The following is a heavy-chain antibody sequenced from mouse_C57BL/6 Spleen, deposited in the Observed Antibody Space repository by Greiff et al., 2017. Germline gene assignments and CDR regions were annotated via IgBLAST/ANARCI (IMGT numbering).Heavy chain of an antibody. CDR3: ARDDTTVVAEDYYAMDY. V-gene: IGHV5-4*01. Sequence: VQLVESGGGLVKPGGSLKLSCAASGFTFSSYAMSWVRQTPEKRLEWVATISDGGSYTYYPDNVKGRFTISRDNAKNNLYLQMSHLKSEDTAMYYCARDDTTVVAEDYYAMDYWGQGTSVTVSS. CDR1: GFTFSSYA. D-gene: IGHD1-1*01. J-gene: IGHJ4*01. CDR2: ISDGGSYT.